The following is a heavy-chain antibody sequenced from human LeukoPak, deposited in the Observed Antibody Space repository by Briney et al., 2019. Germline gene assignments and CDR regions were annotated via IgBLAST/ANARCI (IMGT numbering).Heavy chain of an antibody. Sequence: GGSLRLSCAASGFTFSSYWMSWVRQAPGKGLEWVANIKQDGSEKYYVDSVKGRFTISRDNAKNSLYLQMNSLRAEDTAVYYCARQGRITIFCHDYWGQGTLVTVSS. CDR3: ARQGRITIFCHDY. CDR1: GFTFSSYW. V-gene: IGHV3-7*01. CDR2: IKQDGSEK. D-gene: IGHD3-9*01. J-gene: IGHJ4*02.